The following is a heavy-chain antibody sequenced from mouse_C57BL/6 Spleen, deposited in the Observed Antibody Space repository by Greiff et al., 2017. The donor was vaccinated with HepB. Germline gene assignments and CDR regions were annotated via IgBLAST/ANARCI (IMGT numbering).Heavy chain of an antibody. CDR2: ISYDGSN. CDR1: GYSITSGYY. Sequence: ESGPGLVKPSQSLSLTCSVTGYSITSGYYWNWIRQFPGNKLEWMGYISYDGSNNYNPSLKNRISITRDTSKNQFFLRLNSVTTEDTATYYCARDKGHGYVDDWGQGTTLTVSS. J-gene: IGHJ2*01. V-gene: IGHV3-6*01. CDR3: ARDKGHGYVDD. D-gene: IGHD2-2*01.